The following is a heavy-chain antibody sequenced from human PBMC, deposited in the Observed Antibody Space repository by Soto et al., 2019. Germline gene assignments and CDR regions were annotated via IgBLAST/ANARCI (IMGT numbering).Heavy chain of an antibody. V-gene: IGHV3-23*01. D-gene: IGHD6-13*01. Sequence: PGGSLRLSCAASGFTFSSYSMNWVRQAPGKGLEWVSTITYTGVSTYYADSVKGRFTISRDNSRDTLFLQMNSLRAEDTAIYYCAKSSVWYPYFDSWGQGTLVTVSS. CDR2: ITYTGVST. CDR3: AKSSVWYPYFDS. CDR1: GFTFSSYS. J-gene: IGHJ4*02.